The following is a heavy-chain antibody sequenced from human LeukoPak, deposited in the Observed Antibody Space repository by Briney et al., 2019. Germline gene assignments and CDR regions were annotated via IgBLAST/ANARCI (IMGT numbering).Heavy chain of an antibody. V-gene: IGHV3-23*01. CDR2: ISGSGGST. CDR1: GFIFSSYS. Sequence: PGGSLRLSCVASGFIFSSYSMNWVRQAPGKGLEWVSAISGSGGSTYYADSVKGRYTISRDNSKNTLYLQMNSLRAEDTAVYYCAKDNVPPDYWGQGTLVTVSS. J-gene: IGHJ4*02. D-gene: IGHD2-8*01. CDR3: AKDNVPPDY.